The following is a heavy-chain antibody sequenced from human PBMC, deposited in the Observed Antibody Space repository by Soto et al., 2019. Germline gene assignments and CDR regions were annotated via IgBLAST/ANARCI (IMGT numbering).Heavy chain of an antibody. V-gene: IGHV3-15*07. CDR3: TTDDGRSSWYYCWFDP. CDR2: IKSKTGGGTT. J-gene: IGHJ5*02. Sequence: QAPGKELEWVGRIKSKTGGGTTDYAAPVKGRFTISRDDSKNTLYLQMNSLKTEDTAVYYCTTDDGRSSWYYCWFDPWGQGTLVTVS. D-gene: IGHD6-13*01.